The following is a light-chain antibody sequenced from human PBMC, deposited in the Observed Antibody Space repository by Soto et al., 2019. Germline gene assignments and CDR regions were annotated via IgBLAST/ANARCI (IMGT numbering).Light chain of an antibody. CDR2: VVS. CDR3: SSYTSSGTPYV. Sequence: QSALTQPASVAGSPGQSITISCTGTSSDVGGYNYVSWYQQHREKAPKLMIYVVSNRPSGVSNRFSGSKSGNTASLTISGLQAEDEADYYCSSYTSSGTPYVFGTGTKVTVL. CDR1: SSDVGGYNY. J-gene: IGLJ1*01. V-gene: IGLV2-14*01.